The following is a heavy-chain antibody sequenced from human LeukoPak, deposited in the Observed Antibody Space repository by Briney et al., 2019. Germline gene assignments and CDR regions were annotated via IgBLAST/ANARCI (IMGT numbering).Heavy chain of an antibody. CDR1: GFTFDDYA. CDR3: AKESGSTFKWFDP. V-gene: IGHV3-9*01. J-gene: IGHJ5*02. Sequence: GGSPRLSCAASGFTFDDYAMHWVRQAPGKGLEWVSGISWNSGSIGYADSVKGRFTISRDNAKNSLYLQMNSLRAEDTALYYCAKESGSTFKWFDPWGQGTLVTVSS. CDR2: ISWNSGSI. D-gene: IGHD2-2*01.